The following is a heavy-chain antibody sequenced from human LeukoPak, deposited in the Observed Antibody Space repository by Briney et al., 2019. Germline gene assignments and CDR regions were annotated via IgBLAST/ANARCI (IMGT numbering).Heavy chain of an antibody. CDR3: ARVLGDYGYFDY. V-gene: IGHV1-2*02. CDR1: GYTFTGYY. J-gene: IGHJ4*02. CDR2: INPNSGGT. D-gene: IGHD4-17*01. Sequence: ASVKVSCKASGYTFTGYYMHWMRQAPGQGLEWMGWINPNSGGTNYAQKFQGRVTMTRDTSISTAYMELSRLRSDDTAVYYCARVLGDYGYFDYWGRGTLVTVSS.